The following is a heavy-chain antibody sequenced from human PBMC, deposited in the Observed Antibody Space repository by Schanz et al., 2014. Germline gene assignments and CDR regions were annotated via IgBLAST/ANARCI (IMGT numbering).Heavy chain of an antibody. CDR3: ARAQGVIRLYYGVDV. J-gene: IGHJ6*02. D-gene: IGHD3-10*01. Sequence: EVQLLESGGGLVQPGGSLRLSCVASGFTFFGSFAMSWVRQAPGKGLEWVSTLSGSGAGTFYADSVRGRFTISRDNSMNTVYLQMNSLRSDDAAVYYCARAQGVIRLYYGVDVWGQGTTVTVSS. CDR1: GFTFFGSFA. CDR2: LSGSGAGT. V-gene: IGHV3-23*01.